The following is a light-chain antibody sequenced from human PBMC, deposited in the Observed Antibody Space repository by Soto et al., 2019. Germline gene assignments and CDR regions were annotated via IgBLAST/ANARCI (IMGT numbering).Light chain of an antibody. CDR1: QSVDKF. Sequence: EVYLTQSPPPLSLSQLEIATFSSRPSQSVDKFLAWYQQRPGQPPRLLMFDSSNRATGVPVRFSGSGSGTVFTLTIDSLEPEDSAVYYCQQRKHWPPITFGQGTRLEIK. J-gene: IGKJ5*01. V-gene: IGKV3-11*01. CDR2: DSS. CDR3: QQRKHWPPIT.